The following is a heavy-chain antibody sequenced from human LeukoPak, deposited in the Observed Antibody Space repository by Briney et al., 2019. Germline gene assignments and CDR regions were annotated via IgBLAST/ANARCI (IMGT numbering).Heavy chain of an antibody. D-gene: IGHD1-14*01. CDR2: IHAYDSQA. CDR3: ARAYHGNHYWEFAP. CDR1: GYSFTDYW. V-gene: IGHV5-51*01. Sequence: PGESLKISCMNSGYSFTDYWIGWVRQMPGKGLEWMGIIHAYDSQATYNPPFQGQVTLSADKSISTAYLQLVSLKASDTAIYYCARAYHGNHYWEFAPWGQGTQVTVSS. J-gene: IGHJ5*02.